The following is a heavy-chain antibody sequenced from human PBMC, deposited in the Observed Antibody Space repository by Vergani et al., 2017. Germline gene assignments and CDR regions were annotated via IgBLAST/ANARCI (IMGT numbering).Heavy chain of an antibody. V-gene: IGHV2-5*04. CDR3: VYRKTGCGTTGCFHPFYYYYYMDV. Sequence: QITLKESGPTLVKPTQTLTLTCTFSGFSLNTRGVSVAWIRQPPGKALDWLALIYWNDDQHYSPSLNNRVTITKDTSKNQVVLTMTNMDYVDTGTYYCVYRKTGCGTTGCFHPFYYYYYMDVWGKGTTVTVSS. J-gene: IGHJ6*03. CDR1: GFSLNTRGVS. D-gene: IGHD1-7*01. CDR2: IYWNDDQ.